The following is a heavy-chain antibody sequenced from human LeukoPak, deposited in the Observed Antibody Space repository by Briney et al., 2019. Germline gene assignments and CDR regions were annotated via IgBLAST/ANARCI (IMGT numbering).Heavy chain of an antibody. CDR1: GGSISSYY. Sequence: ETLSLTCTVSGGSISSYYWSWIRQPPGKGLEWIGYIYYSGSTNYNPSLKSRVTISVDTSKNQFSLKLSSVTAADTAVYYCARDILATSIAAPYYWGQGTLVTVSS. V-gene: IGHV4-59*01. CDR3: ARDILATSIAAPYY. CDR2: IYYSGST. J-gene: IGHJ4*02. D-gene: IGHD6-13*01.